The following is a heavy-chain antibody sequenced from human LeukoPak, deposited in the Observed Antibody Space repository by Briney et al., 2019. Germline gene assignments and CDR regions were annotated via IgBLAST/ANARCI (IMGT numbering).Heavy chain of an antibody. CDR3: ARGRYCSSTSCYPYYYYMDV. V-gene: IGHV4-30-4*08. CDR2: IYYSGST. Sequence: PSETLSLTCTVSGGSISSGDYYWSWIRQPPGKGLEWIGYIYYSGSTYYNPSLKSRVTISVDTSKNQFSLKLSSVTAADTAVYYCARGRYCSSTSCYPYYYYMDVWGKGTTVTVSS. J-gene: IGHJ6*03. D-gene: IGHD2-2*01. CDR1: GGSISSGDYY.